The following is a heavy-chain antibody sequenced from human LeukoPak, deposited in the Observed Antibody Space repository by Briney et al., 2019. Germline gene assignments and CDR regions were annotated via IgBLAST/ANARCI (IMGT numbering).Heavy chain of an antibody. CDR2: VSPSGGST. CDR1: GFTFRTVG. CDR3: AKHRGRWSDFSF. J-gene: IGHJ4*02. D-gene: IGHD3/OR15-3a*01. V-gene: IGHV3-23*01. Sequence: PGGSLRLSCAASGFTFRTVGMSWVRQAPGKGLEWVSSVSPSGGSTYYADSVKGRFTISRDNSKNTLSLQMNSLRAEDTAVYYCAKHRGRWSDFSFRGQGTLVTVSS.